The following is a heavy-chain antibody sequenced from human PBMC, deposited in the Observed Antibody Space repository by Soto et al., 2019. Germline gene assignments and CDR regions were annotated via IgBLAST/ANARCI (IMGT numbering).Heavy chain of an antibody. CDR1: GFIFRNYG. J-gene: IGHJ4*02. CDR3: AREPMEVAGTVFDY. CDR2: IWYDGSNK. D-gene: IGHD6-19*01. Sequence: QVHLVQSGGGVVQPGRSLRLSCAASGFIFRNYGMHWVRQAPGKGLEWVAVIWYDGSNKYYADSVKGRFSISRDNSKNTVYLQMNSLRAEDTAVYYCAREPMEVAGTVFDYWGQGTLVTVSS. V-gene: IGHV3-33*01.